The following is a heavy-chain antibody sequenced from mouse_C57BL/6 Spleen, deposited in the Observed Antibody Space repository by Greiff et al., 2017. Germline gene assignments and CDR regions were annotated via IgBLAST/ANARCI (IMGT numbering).Heavy chain of an antibody. Sequence: QVTLKVSGPGILQPSPTLSLTCSFSGFSLSTFGMGVGWIRQPSGQGLEWLAHIWWDDDKYYNTALKSRLTITKDTSNNQIFLKIANVDTADTATYYCARTVTGTDYAMDDWGQGTSVTVSS. V-gene: IGHV8-8*01. D-gene: IGHD4-1*01. CDR2: IWWDDDK. J-gene: IGHJ4*01. CDR1: GFSLSTFGMG. CDR3: ARTVTGTDYAMDD.